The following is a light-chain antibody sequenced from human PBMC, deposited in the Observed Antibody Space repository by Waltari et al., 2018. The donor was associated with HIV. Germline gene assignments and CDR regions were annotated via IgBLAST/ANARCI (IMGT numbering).Light chain of an antibody. V-gene: IGLV1-47*01. CDR2: RNN. CDR1: SSNIGSKY. J-gene: IGLJ2*01. Sequence: QSVLTQPPSASGTPGQRVTISCSGSSSNIGSKYVYWYQQLPVTAPKLLIYRNNQRPSGVPDRVSGSKSVPSASLAISGLRSEDEADYYCAAWDDSLLFGGGTKLTVL. CDR3: AAWDDSLL.